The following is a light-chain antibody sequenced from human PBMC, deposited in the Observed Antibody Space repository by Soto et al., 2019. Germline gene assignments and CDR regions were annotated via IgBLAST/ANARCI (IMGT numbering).Light chain of an antibody. J-gene: IGKJ4*01. Sequence: ETVMTQSPAALSVSPGETATLSCRASQSVSRNLAWYQQKPGQAPRLLIYAASTRATGIPARFRGSGSGTEFTLTISSPQSEDFAVYYCQKYDNWPLTFGGGTKVEIK. CDR2: AAS. V-gene: IGKV3-15*01. CDR1: QSVSRN. CDR3: QKYDNWPLT.